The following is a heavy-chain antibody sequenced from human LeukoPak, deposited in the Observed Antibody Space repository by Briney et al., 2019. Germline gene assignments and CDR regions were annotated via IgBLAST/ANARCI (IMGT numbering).Heavy chain of an antibody. D-gene: IGHD3-3*01. J-gene: IGHJ4*02. Sequence: GASVKVSCKASGYTFTSYDISWVRQATGQGLEWMGWMNPNSGNTGYAQKFQGRVTMTRNTSISTAYMELSSLRSEDTAVYYCARGYDFWSGHSSLFDYWGQGTLVTVSS. CDR3: ARGYDFWSGHSSLFDY. CDR2: MNPNSGNT. V-gene: IGHV1-8*01. CDR1: GYTFTSYD.